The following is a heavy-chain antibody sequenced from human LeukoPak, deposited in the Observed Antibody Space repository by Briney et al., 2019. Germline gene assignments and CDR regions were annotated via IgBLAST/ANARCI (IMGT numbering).Heavy chain of an antibody. D-gene: IGHD5-12*01. V-gene: IGHV1-69*06. CDR2: IIPIFGTA. CDR3: ASHSGYDMLGYFDY. J-gene: IGHJ4*02. CDR1: GGTFSSYA. Sequence: GASVKVSCKASGGTFSSYAIGWVRQAPGQGLEWMGGIIPIFGTANYAQKFQGRVTITADKSTSTAYMELSSLRSEDTAVYYCASHSGYDMLGYFDYWGQGTLVTVSS.